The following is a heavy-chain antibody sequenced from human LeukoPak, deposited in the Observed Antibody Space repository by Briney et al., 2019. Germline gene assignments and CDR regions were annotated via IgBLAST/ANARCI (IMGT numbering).Heavy chain of an antibody. V-gene: IGHV1-2*06. J-gene: IGHJ5*02. CDR1: GYTFTGYY. CDR3: ARGLPYDSSGYYWFDP. D-gene: IGHD3-22*01. Sequence: GASVKVSCKASGYTFTGYYMHWVRQAPGQGLEWMGRINPNSGGTNYAQKFQGRVTMTRDTSISTAYMELSRLRSDDTAVYCCARGLPYDSSGYYWFDPWGQGTLVTVSS. CDR2: INPNSGGT.